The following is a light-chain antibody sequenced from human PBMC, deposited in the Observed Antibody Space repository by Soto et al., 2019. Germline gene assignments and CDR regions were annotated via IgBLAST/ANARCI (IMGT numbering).Light chain of an antibody. J-gene: IGKJ4*01. CDR2: LAS. CDR3: QQSLGNPRT. Sequence: DIVMTQSPDSLAVSLGERATINCKSSQSVLYSSNNNNYIAWYQQKPGKAPKLLIFLASTLESGVPSRFGGSGSGTDFTLSISSLQPEDSATYYCQQSLGNPRTFGGGTKVDIK. V-gene: IGKV4-1*01. CDR1: QSVLYSSNNNNY.